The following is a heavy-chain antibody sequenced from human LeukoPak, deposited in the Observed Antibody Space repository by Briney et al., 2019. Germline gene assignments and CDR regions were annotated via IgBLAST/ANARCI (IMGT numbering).Heavy chain of an antibody. J-gene: IGHJ6*03. CDR1: GFTFRGSA. Sequence: PGGSLRLSCTASGFTFRGSALHGVRQPSGKGLEWGARIRRKGNNYVTAYAASVRGRFTISKDDSETTTFLQMNSLKIEDTALYYCTSGDAGNSDYYYYMDVWGKGTTVAVSS. CDR3: TSGDAGNSDYYYYMDV. V-gene: IGHV3-73*01. CDR2: IRRKGNNYVT. D-gene: IGHD6-13*01.